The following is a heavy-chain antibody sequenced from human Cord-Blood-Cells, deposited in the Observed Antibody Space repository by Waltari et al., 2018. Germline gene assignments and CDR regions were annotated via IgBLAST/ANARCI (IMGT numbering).Heavy chain of an antibody. CDR3: ATAVQYCSSTSCYTRIFDY. V-gene: IGHV1-24*01. CDR1: GYTLTELS. J-gene: IGHJ4*02. Sequence: KVSGYTLTELSMHWVRQAPGKGLEWMGGFDPEDGETIYAQKFQGRVTMTEDTSTDTAYMELSSLRSEDTAVYYCATAVQYCSSTSCYTRIFDYWGQGTLVTVSS. CDR2: FDPEDGET. D-gene: IGHD2-2*02.